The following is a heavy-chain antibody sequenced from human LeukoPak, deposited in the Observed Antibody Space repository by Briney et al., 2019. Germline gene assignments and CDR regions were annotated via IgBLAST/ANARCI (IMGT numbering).Heavy chain of an antibody. CDR2: ISAYNGNT. Sequence: GASVKVSCKASGYTFTSYGISWVRQAPGQGLEWMGWISAYNGNTNYAQKLQGRVTMTTDISTSTAYMELRSLRSDDTAVYYCAREGMTYYYDSSGYTDYWGQGTLVTVSS. V-gene: IGHV1-18*01. D-gene: IGHD3-22*01. J-gene: IGHJ4*02. CDR3: AREGMTYYYDSSGYTDY. CDR1: GYTFTSYG.